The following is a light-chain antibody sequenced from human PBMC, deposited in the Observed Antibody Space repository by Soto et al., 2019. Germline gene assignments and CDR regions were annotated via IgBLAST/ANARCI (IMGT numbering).Light chain of an antibody. CDR1: TGAVTSGHY. V-gene: IGLV7-43*01. J-gene: IGLJ2*01. Sequence: QAVVTQAPSLTVSPGGTVTLTCASSTGAVTSGHYPNWFQQKPGQAPRALIYNTNNTQSWTPARFSGSLLGDKAALTLSGVQPEDEAEYYCLLFYGDAHVVFGGGTKLTVL. CDR3: LLFYGDAHVV. CDR2: NTN.